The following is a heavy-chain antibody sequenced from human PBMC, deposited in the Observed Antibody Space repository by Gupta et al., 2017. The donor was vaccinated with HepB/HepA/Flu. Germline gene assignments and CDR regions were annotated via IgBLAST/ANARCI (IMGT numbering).Heavy chain of an antibody. CDR2: IIPILGIP. CDR1: GGTFSCYA. V-gene: IGHV1-69*04. J-gene: IGHJ4*02. D-gene: IGHD6-6*01. Sequence: HVQLVQSGAEVKNPGSSVKVSCEASGGTFSCYAISWVRQAPGQGLEWMGRIIPILGIPNDAQKFQGRVTITADKSTYTAYMELSSLRSEDTAVYYCARDPRALSSTPSHFDYWGRGTLVTVSS. CDR3: ARDPRALSSTPSHFDY.